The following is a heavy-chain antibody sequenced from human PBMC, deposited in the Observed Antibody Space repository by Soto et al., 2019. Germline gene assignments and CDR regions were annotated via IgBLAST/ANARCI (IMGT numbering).Heavy chain of an antibody. CDR2: IYATGTT. D-gene: IGHD1-1*01. CDR3: VRDRTKTLRDWFDP. CDR1: GASISGFY. Sequence: PSETLSLTCTVSGASISGFYWSWIRKSAGKGLEWIGRIYATGTTDYNPSLKSRVMMSVDTSKKQFSLKLRSVTAADTAVYYCVRDRTKTLRDWFDPWGQGISVTVS. J-gene: IGHJ5*02. V-gene: IGHV4-4*07.